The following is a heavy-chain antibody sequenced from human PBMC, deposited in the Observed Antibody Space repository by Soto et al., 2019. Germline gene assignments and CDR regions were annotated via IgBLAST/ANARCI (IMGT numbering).Heavy chain of an antibody. CDR3: ARVRYFDWLLPNLEYNWFDP. CDR2: IYTSGST. J-gene: IGHJ5*02. Sequence: SETLSLTCTVSGGSISSYYWSWIRQPAGKGLEWIGRIYTSGSTNYNPPLKSRVTMSVDTSKNQFSLKLSSVTAADTAVYYCARVRYFDWLLPNLEYNWFDPWGQGTLVTVSS. V-gene: IGHV4-4*07. D-gene: IGHD3-9*01. CDR1: GGSISSYY.